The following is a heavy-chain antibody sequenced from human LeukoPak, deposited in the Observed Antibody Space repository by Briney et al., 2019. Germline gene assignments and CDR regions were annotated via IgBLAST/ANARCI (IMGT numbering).Heavy chain of an antibody. V-gene: IGHV1-18*01. CDR1: GYTFTSYG. Sequence: GASVKVSCKASGYTFTSYGISWVRQAPGQGLEWMGWISAYNGNTNYAQKFQGRVTMTRDTSISTAYMELSRLQSDDTAVYYCAGDYGDSVGFDPWGQGTLVTVSS. D-gene: IGHD4-17*01. CDR2: ISAYNGNT. J-gene: IGHJ5*02. CDR3: AGDYGDSVGFDP.